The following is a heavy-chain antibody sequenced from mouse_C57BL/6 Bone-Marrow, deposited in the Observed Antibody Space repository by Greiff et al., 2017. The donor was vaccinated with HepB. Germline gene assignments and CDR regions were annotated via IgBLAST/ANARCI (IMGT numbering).Heavy chain of an antibody. CDR1: GYTFTSYW. CDR3: ARSDYYGSSRWYFDV. D-gene: IGHD1-1*01. V-gene: IGHV1-55*01. Sequence: QVQLKQSGAELVKPGASVKMSCKASGYTFTSYWITWVKQRPGQGLEWIGDIYPGSGSTNYNEKFKSKATLTVDTSSSTAYMQLSSLTSEDSAVYYCARSDYYGSSRWYFDVWGTGTTVTVSS. J-gene: IGHJ1*03. CDR2: IYPGSGST.